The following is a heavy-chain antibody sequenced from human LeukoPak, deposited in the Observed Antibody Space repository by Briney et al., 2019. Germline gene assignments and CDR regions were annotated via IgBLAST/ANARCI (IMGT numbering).Heavy chain of an antibody. D-gene: IGHD3-10*01. CDR2: ISDSGGAT. V-gene: IGHV3-23*01. Sequence: AGGSLRLSCAASGFTFASYAMSWVRQAPGKGLEWVSAISDSGGATYYADSLKGRFTSSRDNSKNTLYLQMNSLGAEGTAVYYCAKETTWTDGLGSYRDNWGEGTLVTVSS. CDR1: GFTFASYA. J-gene: IGHJ4*02. CDR3: AKETTWTDGLGSYRDN.